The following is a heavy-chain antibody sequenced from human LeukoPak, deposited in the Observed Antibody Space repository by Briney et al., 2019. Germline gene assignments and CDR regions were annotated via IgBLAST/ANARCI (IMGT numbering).Heavy chain of an antibody. CDR3: AKDLWGAPNGRQLLYYYYMDV. J-gene: IGHJ6*03. Sequence: PGGSLRLSCAASGFTFSSYAMSWVRQAPGKGLEWVSAISGSGGSTYYADSVKGRFTISRDNSKNTLYLQMNSLRAEDTAVYYCAKDLWGAPNGRQLLYYYYMDVWGKGTTVTVSS. D-gene: IGHD2-2*01. V-gene: IGHV3-23*01. CDR1: GFTFSSYA. CDR2: ISGSGGST.